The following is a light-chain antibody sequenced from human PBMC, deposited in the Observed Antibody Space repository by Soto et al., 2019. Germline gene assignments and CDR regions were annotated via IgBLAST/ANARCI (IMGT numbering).Light chain of an antibody. CDR2: GNT. V-gene: IGLV1-40*01. CDR3: QSYHSGNVV. CDR1: SSNIGAGSD. Sequence: QSVLTQPPSVSGAPGQRVTISCTGSSSNIGAGSDVHWYQQVPGTAPKLLINGNTNRPSGVPDRFSGSKSGTSASLAITGLQAEDEADYYCQSYHSGNVVFGGGTKLTVL. J-gene: IGLJ2*01.